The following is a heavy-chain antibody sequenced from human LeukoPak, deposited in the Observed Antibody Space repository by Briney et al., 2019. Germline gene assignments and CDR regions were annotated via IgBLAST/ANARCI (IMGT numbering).Heavy chain of an antibody. V-gene: IGHV3-11*01. J-gene: IGHJ4*02. CDR2: ISSSGSTI. Sequence: PGGSLRLSCAASGFTFSDYYMSWIRQAPGKGLEWVSYISSSGSTIYYADSVKGRFTISRDNAKNSLYLQMNSLRAEDTAVYYCARDVFQFDYYDSSGTSDYWGQGTLVTVSS. CDR1: GFTFSDYY. D-gene: IGHD3-22*01. CDR3: ARDVFQFDYYDSSGTSDY.